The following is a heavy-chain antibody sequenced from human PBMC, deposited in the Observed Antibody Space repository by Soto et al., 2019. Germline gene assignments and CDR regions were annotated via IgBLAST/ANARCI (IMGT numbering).Heavy chain of an antibody. D-gene: IGHD2-2*01. CDR2: ISASNGNR. Sequence: QVQLVQSGAEGKKPGASVKVSCKASGYDFSSYGISWVRQAPGQGREWVGWISASNGNRDYAQQFQGRVTMTSDTSRTTAYMELRSLRSDDTAVYYCVRDPQRNDYWGQGTLVNVSS. V-gene: IGHV1-18*04. CDR3: VRDPQRNDY. CDR1: GYDFSSYG. J-gene: IGHJ4*02.